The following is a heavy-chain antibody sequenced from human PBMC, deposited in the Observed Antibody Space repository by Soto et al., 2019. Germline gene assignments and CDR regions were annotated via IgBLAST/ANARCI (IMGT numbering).Heavy chain of an antibody. Sequence: SLRLSCAASGFTFSSYGMHWVRQAPGKGLEWVAVISYDGSNKYYADSVKGRFTISRDNSKNTLYLQMNSLRAEDTAVYYCAKDRGSRYCSGGRCYSYYYYGMDVWGQGTTVTVSS. V-gene: IGHV3-30*18. CDR2: ISYDGSNK. CDR1: GFTFSSYG. CDR3: AKDRGSRYCSGGRCYSYYYYGMDV. J-gene: IGHJ6*02. D-gene: IGHD2-15*01.